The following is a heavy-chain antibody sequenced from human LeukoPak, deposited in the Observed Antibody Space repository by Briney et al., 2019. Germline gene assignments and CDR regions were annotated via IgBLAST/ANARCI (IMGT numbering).Heavy chain of an antibody. J-gene: IGHJ4*02. Sequence: GGSLRLSCAASGFTFSSYSMNWVRQAPGKGLKWVSSISSSSSYIYYADSVKGRFTISRDNAKNSLYLQMNSLRAEDTAVYYCAREDCSGGSCYRGSDYWGQGTLVTVSS. V-gene: IGHV3-21*01. CDR2: ISSSSSYI. D-gene: IGHD2-15*01. CDR1: GFTFSSYS. CDR3: AREDCSGGSCYRGSDY.